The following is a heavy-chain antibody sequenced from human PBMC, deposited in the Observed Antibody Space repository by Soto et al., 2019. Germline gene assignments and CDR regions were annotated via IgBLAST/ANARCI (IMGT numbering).Heavy chain of an antibody. CDR2: ISSSSSYT. D-gene: IGHD4-17*01. CDR3: ARGIVPYGDYVSDWYFDL. J-gene: IGHJ2*01. Sequence: QVQLVESGGGLXKPGGXLRXSCAASGFTFSDYYMSWIRQAPGKGLEWVSYISSSSSYTNYADSVKGRFTISRDNAKNSLYLQMNSLRAEDTAVYYCARGIVPYGDYVSDWYFDLWGRGTLVTVSS. V-gene: IGHV3-11*05. CDR1: GFTFSDYY.